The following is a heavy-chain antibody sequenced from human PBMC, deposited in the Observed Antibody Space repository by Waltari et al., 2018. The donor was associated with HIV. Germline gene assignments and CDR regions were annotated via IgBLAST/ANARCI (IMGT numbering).Heavy chain of an antibody. J-gene: IGHJ4*02. CDR1: GGTFSSYA. D-gene: IGHD2-2*01. V-gene: IGHV1-69*06. CDR3: ARYCSSTSCQPSHFDY. CDR2: IIPIFGTA. Sequence: QVQLVQSGAEVKKPGSSVKVSCKASGGTFSSYAISWVRPAPGQGLEWMGGIIPIFGTANYAQKFQGRVTITADKSTSTAYMELSSLRSEDTAVYYCARYCSSTSCQPSHFDYWGQGTLVTVSS.